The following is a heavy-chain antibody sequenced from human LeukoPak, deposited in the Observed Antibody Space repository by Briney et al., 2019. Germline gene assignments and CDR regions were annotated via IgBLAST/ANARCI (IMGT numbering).Heavy chain of an antibody. D-gene: IGHD3-22*01. Sequence: ASVKASCKASGYTFTSYGISWVRQAPGQGLEWMGWISAFNGNTNYAQKLQGRVTMTTDTSTSTAYMELRSLRSDDTAVYYCAAGRLNYYDSSGLFDYWGQGTLVTVSS. J-gene: IGHJ4*02. CDR2: ISAFNGNT. CDR1: GYTFTSYG. CDR3: AAGRLNYYDSSGLFDY. V-gene: IGHV1-18*01.